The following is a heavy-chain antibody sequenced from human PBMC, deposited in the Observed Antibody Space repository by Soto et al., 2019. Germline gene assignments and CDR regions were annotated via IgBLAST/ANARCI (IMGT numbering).Heavy chain of an antibody. CDR1: GFTFGTYA. CDR3: ARAFCTNGVCYYFFDY. CDR2: IYYDGSNR. V-gene: IGHV3-33*01. J-gene: IGHJ4*01. Sequence: GGSLRLSCAASGFTFGTYAMHWVRQAPGKGLEWVAVIYYDGSNRYYGDAVKGRFTISRDNSKSTLYLQMSSLRAEDTAVHYCARAFCTNGVCYYFFDYWGHGTLVTVSS. D-gene: IGHD2-8*01.